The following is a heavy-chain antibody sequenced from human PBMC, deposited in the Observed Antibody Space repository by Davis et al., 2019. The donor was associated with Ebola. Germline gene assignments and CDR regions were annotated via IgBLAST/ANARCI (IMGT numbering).Heavy chain of an antibody. CDR2: IIPIFGTA. Sequence: SVKVSCKASGGTLSSYAISWVRQAPGQGLEWMGGIIPIFGTANYAQKFQGRVTITADESTSTDYMELSSLRSEDTAVYYCARLPYSGYDFGWGQGTLVTVSS. D-gene: IGHD5-12*01. J-gene: IGHJ4*02. V-gene: IGHV1-69*13. CDR1: GGTLSSYA. CDR3: ARLPYSGYDFG.